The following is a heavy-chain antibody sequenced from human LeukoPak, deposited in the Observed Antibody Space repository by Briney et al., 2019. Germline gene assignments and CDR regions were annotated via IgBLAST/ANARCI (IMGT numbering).Heavy chain of an antibody. CDR1: GYTFTSYY. D-gene: IGHD1-26*01. CDR3: ARSTHGGSSYYYYYYMDV. CDR2: INPSGGST. Sequence: ASVKVSCKASGYTFTSYYMHWVRQAPGQGLEWMGIINPSGGSTTYAQKFQGRVTITADESTSTAYMELSSLRSEDTAVYYCARSTHGGSSYYYYYYMDVWGKGTTVTISS. J-gene: IGHJ6*03. V-gene: IGHV1-46*01.